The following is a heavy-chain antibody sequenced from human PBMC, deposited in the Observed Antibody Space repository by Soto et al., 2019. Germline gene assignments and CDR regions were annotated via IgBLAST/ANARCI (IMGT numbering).Heavy chain of an antibody. CDR3: ARGPSSLTRFDY. J-gene: IGHJ4*02. Sequence: PGGSLRLSCAASRFTFSTYGMQWVRQAPGKGLEWVAVISYDGYLKYYVDAVKGRFTVARDNSKNTLFLEMNSLRVEDTAVYYCARGPSSLTRFDYWGQGTLVTVSS. CDR2: ISYDGYLK. V-gene: IGHV3-30*03. D-gene: IGHD2-2*01. CDR1: RFTFSTYG.